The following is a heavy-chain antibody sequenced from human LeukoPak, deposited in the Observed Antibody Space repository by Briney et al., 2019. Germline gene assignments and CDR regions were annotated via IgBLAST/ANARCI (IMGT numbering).Heavy chain of an antibody. V-gene: IGHV4-59*01. Sequence: SETLSLTCTVSGGSISSYYWSWIRQPPGKGLEWIGYIYYTGNTNYNSGSTNYNPSLESRVTISVDTSKNQFSLKLSSVTAADTAVYYCARTTEAHSWQTRYYSYYMDVWGKGTTVTVSS. CDR3: ARTTEAHSWQTRYYSYYMDV. D-gene: IGHD6-13*01. CDR1: GGSISSYY. J-gene: IGHJ6*03. CDR2: IYYTGNTNYNSGST.